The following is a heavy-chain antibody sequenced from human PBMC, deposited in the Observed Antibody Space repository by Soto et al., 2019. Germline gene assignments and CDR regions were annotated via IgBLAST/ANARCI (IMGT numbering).Heavy chain of an antibody. Sequence: VQSGAEVKKPGSSVKVSCKASGGTFSSYAFSWVRQAPGQRLEWMGGIIPLLATPNYAQKFQGRVTITADKSTSTAYMELSSLRSEDTAVYFCAGGRGASAGYYFDYWGQETLVTVSS. V-gene: IGHV1-69*06. CDR1: GGTFSSYA. J-gene: IGHJ4*02. CDR3: AGGRGASAGYYFDY. CDR2: IIPLLATP. D-gene: IGHD6-13*01.